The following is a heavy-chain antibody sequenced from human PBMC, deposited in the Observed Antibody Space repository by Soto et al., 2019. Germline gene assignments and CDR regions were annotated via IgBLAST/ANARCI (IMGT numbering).Heavy chain of an antibody. Sequence: ASVKVSCKAFGYTFNSYYMHWVRQAPGQGLEWMGIINPSGGSTSYAQKFQGRVTMTRDTSTSTVYMELSSLRSEDTAVYYCARVPDCSGGSCLRYFQHWGQGTLVTVSS. D-gene: IGHD2-15*01. V-gene: IGHV1-46*02. CDR3: ARVPDCSGGSCLRYFQH. J-gene: IGHJ1*01. CDR2: INPSGGST. CDR1: GYTFNSYY.